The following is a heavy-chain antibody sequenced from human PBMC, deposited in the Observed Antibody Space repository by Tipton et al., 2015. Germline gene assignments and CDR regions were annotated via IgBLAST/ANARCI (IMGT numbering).Heavy chain of an antibody. D-gene: IGHD1-1*01. V-gene: IGHV5-51*01. CDR2: IYPGDSDT. CDR3: VRRWREVHWVDP. Sequence: EVKLVQSGAEVKKPGESLKISCKGSGYSFSSYWIAWVRQMPGKGLEWMGMIYPGDSDTRYSPSFQGQVTISVDKSISTAYLQWRSLRASDTAMYYCVRRWREVHWVDPWGQGTLVTVSS. CDR1: GYSFSSYW. J-gene: IGHJ5*02.